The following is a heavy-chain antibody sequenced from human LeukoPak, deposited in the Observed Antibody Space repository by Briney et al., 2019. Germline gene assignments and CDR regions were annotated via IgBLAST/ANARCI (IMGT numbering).Heavy chain of an antibody. V-gene: IGHV3-74*01. CDR3: ARHPIATSPYYFDY. J-gene: IGHJ4*02. CDR1: GFTFSSYW. CDR2: ISDDGSST. D-gene: IGHD2-21*01. Sequence: GGSLRLSCAASGFTFSSYWMHWVRQAPGKGLVWVSRISDDGSSTHYADSVKGRFTISRDNAKNTLYLQMNSLRAEDTAVYYCARHPIATSPYYFDYWGQGTQVTVSS.